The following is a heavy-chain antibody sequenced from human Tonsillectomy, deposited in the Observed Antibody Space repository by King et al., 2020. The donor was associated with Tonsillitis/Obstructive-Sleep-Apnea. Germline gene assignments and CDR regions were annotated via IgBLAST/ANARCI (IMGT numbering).Heavy chain of an antibody. CDR2: ASNSGGTS. D-gene: IGHD6-19*01. Sequence: VQLVESGGGLVQPGGSLRLSCAASGFTFSDYAMSWVRQAPGKGLEWVSGASNSGGTSHYADAVKGRFTISRDNSKNTLYLQLNSLRAEDTAVYYCAKSEGGIAVAGSFDYWGQGTLVTVS. CDR1: GFTFSDYA. J-gene: IGHJ4*02. V-gene: IGHV3-23*04. CDR3: AKSEGGIAVAGSFDY.